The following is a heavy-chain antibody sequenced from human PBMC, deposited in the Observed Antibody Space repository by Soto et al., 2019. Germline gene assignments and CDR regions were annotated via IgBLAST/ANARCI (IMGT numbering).Heavy chain of an antibody. CDR1: GGSISGHY. J-gene: IGHJ5*02. Sequence: SETLSLTCTVSGGSISGHYWSWIRQPPGKGLQYIGYISYSGSTTYNPSLKSRVTISVDTSNNQFSLRLSSVTAADTAVYYCARDVGLQHDTGYYDFWNGKNNWFDPWGQGTLVTVSS. CDR2: ISYSGST. CDR3: ARDVGLQHDTGYYDFWNGKNNWFDP. D-gene: IGHD3-3*01. V-gene: IGHV4-59*11.